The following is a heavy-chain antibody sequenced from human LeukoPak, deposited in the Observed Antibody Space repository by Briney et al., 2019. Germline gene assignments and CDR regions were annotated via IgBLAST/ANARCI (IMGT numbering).Heavy chain of an antibody. CDR3: ARGRNWGSTHYFAY. CDR1: DDSIRSRNYY. V-gene: IGHV4-39*02. Sequence: TSETLSLTCAVSDDSIRSRNYYWGWIRQAPGKGLEWIGSNYFNGTTYYNPSLKSRVTMSVDTSKSHCSLRLNSVTAADTAVYYCARGRNWGSTHYFAYWGQGTLVTVSS. D-gene: IGHD7-27*01. CDR2: NYFNGTT. J-gene: IGHJ4*02.